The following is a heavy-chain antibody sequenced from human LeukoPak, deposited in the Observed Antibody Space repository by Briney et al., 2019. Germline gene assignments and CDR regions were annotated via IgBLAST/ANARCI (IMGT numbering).Heavy chain of an antibody. CDR1: GGSISSSSYY. V-gene: IGHV4-39*01. CDR2: IYYSRST. Sequence: PSETLSLTCTVSGGSISSSSYYWGWIRQPPGKGLEWIGSIYYSRSTYYNPSLKSRVTISVDTSKNQFSLKLSSVTAADTAVYYCAITYYYDSSGYYPGGYFDYWGQGTLVTVSS. J-gene: IGHJ4*02. D-gene: IGHD3-22*01. CDR3: AITYYYDSSGYYPGGYFDY.